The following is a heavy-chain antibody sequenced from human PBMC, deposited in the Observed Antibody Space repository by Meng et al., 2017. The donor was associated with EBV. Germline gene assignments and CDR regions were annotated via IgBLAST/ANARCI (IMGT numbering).Heavy chain of an antibody. CDR3: ASAEHYGDYVFEY. CDR1: GGILRSFA. Sequence: GQLVPAGAGGKQPWSSVKGSCKTSGGILRSFAISWGRQAPGQGLEWMGGIIPLFHTTNYAQKFQGRLHIIADESSATTYMELSSLRSEDTAIYYCASAEHYGDYVFEYWGQGTLVTVSS. D-gene: IGHD4-17*01. J-gene: IGHJ4*02. V-gene: IGHV1-69*01. CDR2: IIPLFHTT.